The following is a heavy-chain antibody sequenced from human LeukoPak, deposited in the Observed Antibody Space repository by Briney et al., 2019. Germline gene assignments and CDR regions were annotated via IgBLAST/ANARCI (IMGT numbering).Heavy chain of an antibody. Sequence: GRSLRLSCAASGVTFSSCGMHWVRQAPGKGLEWVAVIWYDGSNKYYADSVKGRFTISRDNSKNTLYLQMNSLRAEDTAVYYCARGRSGRQRRWGPLSNDYWGQGTLVTVSS. CDR3: ARGRSGRQRRWGPLSNDY. D-gene: IGHD3-16*01. CDR1: GVTFSSCG. CDR2: IWYDGSNK. J-gene: IGHJ4*02. V-gene: IGHV3-33*01.